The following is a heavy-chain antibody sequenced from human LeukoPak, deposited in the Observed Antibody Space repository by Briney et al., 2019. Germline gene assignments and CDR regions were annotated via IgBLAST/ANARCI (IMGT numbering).Heavy chain of an antibody. CDR3: AKAGQLWSYFDY. Sequence: ETLSLTCTVSGASISGSSYYWSWVRQAPGKGLEWVSAISGSGGSTYYADSVKGRFTISRDNSKNTLYLQMNSLRAEDTAVYYCAKAGQLWSYFDYWGQGTLVTVSS. CDR2: ISGSGGST. D-gene: IGHD5-18*01. CDR1: GASISGSSYY. J-gene: IGHJ4*02. V-gene: IGHV3-23*01.